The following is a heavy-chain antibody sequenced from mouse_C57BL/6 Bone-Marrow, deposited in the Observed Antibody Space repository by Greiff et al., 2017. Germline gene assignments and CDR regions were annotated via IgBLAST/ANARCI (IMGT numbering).Heavy chain of an antibody. CDR1: GFTFSSYA. J-gene: IGHJ1*03. CDR3: TREGDYYGSRRYFDV. Sequence: EVKLVESGAGLVKPGGSLKLSCAASGFTFSSYAMSWVRQTPEKRLEWVAYISSGGDYIYYADTVKGRFTISRDNARNTLYLQISSLKSEDTAMYYCTREGDYYGSRRYFDVWGTGTTVTVSS. CDR2: ISSGGDYI. D-gene: IGHD1-1*01. V-gene: IGHV5-9-1*02.